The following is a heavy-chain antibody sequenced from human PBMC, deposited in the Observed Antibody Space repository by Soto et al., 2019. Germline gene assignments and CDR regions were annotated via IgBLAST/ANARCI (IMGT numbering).Heavy chain of an antibody. J-gene: IGHJ4*02. CDR3: ARVYCGGDCYSPYDY. D-gene: IGHD2-21*02. Sequence: QVQLVQSGAEVKKPGASVKVSCKASGYTFTSYGISWVRQAPGQGLEWMGWISAYNGNTNYAQKLQGRVTMTTDTSXXTAYMELRSLSSDDTAVYYCARVYCGGDCYSPYDYWGQGTLVTVSS. CDR2: ISAYNGNT. V-gene: IGHV1-18*01. CDR1: GYTFTSYG.